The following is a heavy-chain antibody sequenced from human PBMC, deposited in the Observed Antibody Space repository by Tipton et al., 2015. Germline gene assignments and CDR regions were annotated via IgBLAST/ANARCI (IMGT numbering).Heavy chain of an antibody. CDR3: ARAALEFHYDACWFDP. V-gene: IGHV4-59*01. CDR1: GDSIGTYY. D-gene: IGHD3-22*01. Sequence: LRLSCGVSGDSIGTYYWTWIRQSPGKGLEWIGYVYNTGTTNYNPPLKSRATISVDKSKNQFSLKLSHVTAADTAVYYCARAALEFHYDACWFDPWGQGTLVTVSS. J-gene: IGHJ5*02. CDR2: VYNTGTT.